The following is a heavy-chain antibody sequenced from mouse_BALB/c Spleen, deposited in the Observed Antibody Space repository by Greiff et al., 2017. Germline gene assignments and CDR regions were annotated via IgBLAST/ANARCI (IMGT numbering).Heavy chain of an antibody. V-gene: IGHV1-7*01. CDR3: ARGAYYGSFYAMDY. D-gene: IGHD1-1*01. CDR2: INPTTGYA. Sequence: QVQLKQSGAELAKPGASVKMSCKASGYTFTNYWIHWVKQRPGQGLEWIGYINPTTGYAEFNQKFKDKATLTADKSSSTAYMQLSSLTSEDSAVYYCARGAYYGSFYAMDYWGQGTSVTVSS. J-gene: IGHJ4*01. CDR1: GYTFTNYW.